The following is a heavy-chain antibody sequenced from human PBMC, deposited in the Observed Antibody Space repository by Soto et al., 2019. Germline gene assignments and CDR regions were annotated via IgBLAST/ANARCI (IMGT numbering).Heavy chain of an antibody. D-gene: IGHD3-10*01. J-gene: IGHJ3*02. CDR1: GFTFSSQW. V-gene: IGHV3-7*01. CDR2: IKPDGSEK. Sequence: GGTLRLSCAASGFTFSSQWMSWVRQAPGKGLEWVANIKPDGSEKYYVDSMKGRFTISRDNAKNSLYLQMNSLRAEDTAVYYCASPSISDASEXWGQGTMVTVSS. CDR3: ASPSISDASEX.